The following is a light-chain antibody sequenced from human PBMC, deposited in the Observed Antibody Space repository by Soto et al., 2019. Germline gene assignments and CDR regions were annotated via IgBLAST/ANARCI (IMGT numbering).Light chain of an antibody. Sequence: DIQMTQSPSSLSASVGDRVTITCRASQDINYYLAWYQQKPGKVPKLLIYSASSLQSGVPSRFSGSGSGTDFTLTISSLHPEDVATYYCQNYDSAPQTFGRGTKVEIK. CDR1: QDINYY. J-gene: IGKJ1*01. V-gene: IGKV1-27*01. CDR3: QNYDSAPQT. CDR2: SAS.